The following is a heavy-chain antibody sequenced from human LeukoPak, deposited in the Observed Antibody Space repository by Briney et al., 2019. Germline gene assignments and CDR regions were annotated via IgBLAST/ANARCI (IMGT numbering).Heavy chain of an antibody. J-gene: IGHJ4*02. Sequence: SETLSLTCSVSGEFVGRYYWSWIRQPPGKGLEWIGCMYYSGETHYNPPLQSRVSMSIDTSKNQFSLKVYSLTAADTAVYYCARHHSGWHFDSWGQGIPVTVSS. D-gene: IGHD6-19*01. CDR2: MYYSGET. CDR1: GEFVGRYY. CDR3: ARHHSGWHFDS. V-gene: IGHV4-59*02.